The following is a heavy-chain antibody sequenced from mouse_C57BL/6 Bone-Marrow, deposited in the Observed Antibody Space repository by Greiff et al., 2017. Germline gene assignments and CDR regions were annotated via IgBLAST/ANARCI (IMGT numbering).Heavy chain of an antibody. CDR2: INPYNGDT. V-gene: IGHV1-20*01. J-gene: IGHJ1*03. Sequence: VQLQQSGPELVKPGDSVKISCKASGYSFTGYFMNWVMQSHGKSLEWIGRINPYNGDTFYNQKFKGKATLTVDKSSSTAHMELRSLTSEDSAVYYCARRGVDWYFDVWGTGTTVTVSS. CDR3: ARRGVDWYFDV. CDR1: GYSFTGYF.